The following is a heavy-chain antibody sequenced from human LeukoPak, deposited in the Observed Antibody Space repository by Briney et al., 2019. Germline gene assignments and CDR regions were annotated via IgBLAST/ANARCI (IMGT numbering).Heavy chain of an antibody. J-gene: IGHJ5*02. D-gene: IGHD3-22*01. V-gene: IGHV4-38-2*02. CDR3: ARDVMGPGTHYYDSSGYYHP. CDR1: GYSISSGYY. CDR2: IYYSGST. Sequence: PSETLSLTCTVSGYSISSGYYWGWIRQPPGKGLEWIGSIYYSGSTYYNPSLKSRVTISVDTSKNQFSLKLSSVTAADTAVYYCARDVMGPGTHYYDSSGYYHPWGQGTLVTVSS.